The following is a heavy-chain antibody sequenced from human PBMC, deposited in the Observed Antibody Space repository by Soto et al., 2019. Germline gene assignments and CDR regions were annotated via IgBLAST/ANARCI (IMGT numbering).Heavy chain of an antibody. CDR3: AKFYGGNSAHTCTIGP. J-gene: IGHJ5*02. Sequence: SETLSLTCTVSGGSISSYYWSWIRQPPGKGLEWIGYIYYSGSTNYNPSLKSRVTISVDTSKNQFSLKLSSVTAEDTAVYYCAKFYGGNSAHTCTIGPWGQGTLVTVSS. V-gene: IGHV4-59*12. CDR1: GGSISSYY. CDR2: IYYSGST. D-gene: IGHD2-21*02.